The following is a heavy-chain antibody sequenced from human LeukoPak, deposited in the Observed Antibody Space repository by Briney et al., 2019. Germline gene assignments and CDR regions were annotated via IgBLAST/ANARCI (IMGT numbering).Heavy chain of an antibody. Sequence: SETLSLTCTVSGGSISSSSYYWGWIRQPPGKGLEWIGSIYYSGSTYYNPSLKSRVTISVDTSKNQISLKLSSVTAADTAVYYCAESRGYYYYYMDVWGKGTTVTVSS. CDR2: IYYSGST. J-gene: IGHJ6*03. V-gene: IGHV4-39*07. CDR3: AESRGYYYYYMDV. D-gene: IGHD3-10*01. CDR1: GGSISSSSYY.